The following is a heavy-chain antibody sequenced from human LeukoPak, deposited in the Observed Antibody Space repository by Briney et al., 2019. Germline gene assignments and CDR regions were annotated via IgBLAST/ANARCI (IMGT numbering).Heavy chain of an antibody. Sequence: SVKVSYKASGGTFSSYAISWVRQAPGQGLEWMGGIIPIFGTANYAQKFQGRVTITADESTSTAYMELSSLRSEDTAVYYCARGGSGSYFSWLDPWGQGTLVTVSS. CDR2: IIPIFGTA. V-gene: IGHV1-69*01. J-gene: IGHJ5*02. CDR3: ARGGSGSYFSWLDP. CDR1: GGTFSSYA. D-gene: IGHD3-10*01.